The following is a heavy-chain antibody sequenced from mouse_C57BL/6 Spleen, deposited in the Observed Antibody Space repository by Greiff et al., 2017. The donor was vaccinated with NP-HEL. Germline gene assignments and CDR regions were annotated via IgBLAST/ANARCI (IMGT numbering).Heavy chain of an antibody. J-gene: IGHJ1*03. CDR2: IHPNSGST. CDR1: GYTFTSYW. D-gene: IGHD1-1*01. V-gene: IGHV1-64*01. CDR3: ASAYYYGSSYGYFDV. Sequence: QVQLKQPGAELVKPGASVKLSCKASGYTFTSYWMHWVKQRPGQGLEWIGMIHPNSGSTNYNEKFKSKATLTVDKSSSTAYMQLSSLTSEDSAVYYCASAYYYGSSYGYFDVWGTGTTVTVSS.